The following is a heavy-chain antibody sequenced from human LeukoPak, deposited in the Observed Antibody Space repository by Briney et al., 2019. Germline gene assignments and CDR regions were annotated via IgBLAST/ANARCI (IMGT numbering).Heavy chain of an antibody. CDR3: VRSITMFQH. D-gene: IGHD3-10*01. J-gene: IGHJ1*01. CDR2: ISRNGGSS. Sequence: GGSLRLSCAASGFTFDGYGMTWVRHAPGKGLEWVSGISRNGGSSGYADSVKGRFTISRDNVKNYLFLQMNSLRAEDTAFYYCVRSITMFQHWGQGTLVTVSS. CDR1: GFTFDGYG. V-gene: IGHV3-20*04.